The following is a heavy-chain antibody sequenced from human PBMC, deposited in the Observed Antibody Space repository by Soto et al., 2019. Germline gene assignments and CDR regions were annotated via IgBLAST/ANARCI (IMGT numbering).Heavy chain of an antibody. CDR2: ISWNSGSI. CDR3: VKDITGTGEDQFDY. J-gene: IGHJ4*02. V-gene: IGHV3-9*01. D-gene: IGHD1-7*01. Sequence: LRLSCAASGFTFDDYAMHWVRQAPGKGLEWVSGISWNSGSIGYADSVKGRFTISRDNAKNSLYLQMNSLRAEDTALYYCVKDITGTGEDQFDYWGQGTLVSVSS. CDR1: GFTFDDYA.